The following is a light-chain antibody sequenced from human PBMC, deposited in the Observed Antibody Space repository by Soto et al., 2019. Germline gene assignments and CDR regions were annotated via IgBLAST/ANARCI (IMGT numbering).Light chain of an antibody. CDR2: DVT. J-gene: IGLJ3*02. Sequence: QSALTQPRSVSGSPGQSVTISCTGTSSDVGGYNYVSWYQHHPGKAPKLMICDVTKWPSGVPDRFSGSKSGNTASLTISSLQAEDEADYYCCSYAGTYTFWVFGGGTKLTVL. CDR1: SSDVGGYNY. V-gene: IGLV2-11*01. CDR3: CSYAGTYTFWV.